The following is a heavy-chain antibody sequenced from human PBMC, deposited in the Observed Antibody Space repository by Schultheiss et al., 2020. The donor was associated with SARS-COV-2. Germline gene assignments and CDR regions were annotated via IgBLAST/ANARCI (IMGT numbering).Heavy chain of an antibody. V-gene: IGHV4-4*07. D-gene: IGHD5-18*01. CDR1: GGSISSYY. J-gene: IGHJ4*02. CDR2: IYTSGST. CDR3: ARVDTAVGAPLIDS. Sequence: SETLSLTCTVSGGSISSYYWSWIRQPAGKGLEWIGRIYTSGSTNYNPSLKSRVTMSVDTSKNQFSLKLSSVTAADTAVYYCARVDTAVGAPLIDSWGPGILVTVSS.